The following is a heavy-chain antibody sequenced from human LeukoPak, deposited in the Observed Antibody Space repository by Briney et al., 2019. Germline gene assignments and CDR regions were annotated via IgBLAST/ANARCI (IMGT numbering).Heavy chain of an antibody. J-gene: IGHJ4*02. Sequence: SETLSLTCTVSGGSISSGGYYWSWIRQPPGKGLEWIGYIYHSGSTYYNPSLKSRVTISVDRSKNQFSLKLSSVTAADTAVYYCATSGTDFWSGYYTGYFDYWGQGTLVTVSS. V-gene: IGHV4-30-2*01. CDR2: IYHSGST. CDR1: GGSISSGGYY. D-gene: IGHD3-3*01. CDR3: ATSGTDFWSGYYTGYFDY.